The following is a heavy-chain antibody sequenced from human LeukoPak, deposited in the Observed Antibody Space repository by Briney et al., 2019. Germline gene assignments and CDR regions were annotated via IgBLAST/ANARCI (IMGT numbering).Heavy chain of an antibody. D-gene: IGHD7-27*01. V-gene: IGHV3-23*01. CDR1: GFTFSSYG. Sequence: PGGSLRLSCAASGFTFSSYGMHWVRQAPGKGLEWVSAITGSGDNTYYADSVKGRFTISRDNSKNTLYLQMNSLRAEDTAVYYCAKVSDWGRPSYIDYWGQGTLVTVSS. CDR2: ITGSGDNT. J-gene: IGHJ4*02. CDR3: AKVSDWGRPSYIDY.